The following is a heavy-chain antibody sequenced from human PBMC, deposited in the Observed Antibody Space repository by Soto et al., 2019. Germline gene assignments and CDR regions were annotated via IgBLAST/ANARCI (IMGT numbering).Heavy chain of an antibody. CDR2: INPNSGGT. Sequence: ASVKVSCKASGYTFTGYYMHWVRQAPGQGLEWMGWINPNSGGTNYAQKFQGWVTMTRDTSISTAYMELSRLRSDDTAVYYCAREGVWQWLVSEGGYWGQGTLVTVSS. D-gene: IGHD6-19*01. CDR1: GYTFTGYY. J-gene: IGHJ4*02. CDR3: AREGVWQWLVSEGGY. V-gene: IGHV1-2*04.